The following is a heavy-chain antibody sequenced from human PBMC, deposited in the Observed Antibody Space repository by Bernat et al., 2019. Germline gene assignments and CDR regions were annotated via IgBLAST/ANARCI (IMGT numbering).Heavy chain of an antibody. V-gene: IGHV4-31*03. CDR2: IYDGGST. D-gene: IGHD3-22*01. Sequence: QVQLQESGPGLVKPSQTLSLTCTVSGGSISSGGYSWSWICQHPGRGLEWIGHIYDGGSTYYNPSLRSRITISVDTSNNKFSLVLSSVTAADTAVYYCASGDSGSKVGSWGQGTLVTVSS. J-gene: IGHJ5*02. CDR1: GGSISSGGYS. CDR3: ASGDSGSKVGS.